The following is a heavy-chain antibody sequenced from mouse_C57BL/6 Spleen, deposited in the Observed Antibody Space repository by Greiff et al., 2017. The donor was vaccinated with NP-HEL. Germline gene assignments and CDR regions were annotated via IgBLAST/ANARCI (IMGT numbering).Heavy chain of an antibody. CDR1: GYAFSSYW. Sequence: VKLVESGAELVKPGASVKISCKASGYAFSSYWMNWVKQRPGKGLEWIGQIYPGDGDTNYNGKFKGKATLTADKSSSTAYMQLSSLTSEDSAVYFCARSRNYYGSSSYFDYWGQGTTLTVSS. V-gene: IGHV1-80*01. D-gene: IGHD1-1*01. CDR2: IYPGDGDT. J-gene: IGHJ2*01. CDR3: ARSRNYYGSSSYFDY.